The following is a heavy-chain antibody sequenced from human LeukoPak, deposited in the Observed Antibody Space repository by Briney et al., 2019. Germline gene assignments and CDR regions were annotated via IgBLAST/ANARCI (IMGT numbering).Heavy chain of an antibody. J-gene: IGHJ4*02. Sequence: GGSLRLSCAASGFTFSGYTMKWVRQAPGKGLEWVSSISSSSDYIYYADSVKGRFTISRDNAKNSLYLQMNSLRAEDTAVYYCARDGGYSYEIDYWGQGTLVTVSS. CDR1: GFTFSGYT. CDR3: ARDGGYSYEIDY. D-gene: IGHD5-18*01. CDR2: ISSSSDYI. V-gene: IGHV3-21*01.